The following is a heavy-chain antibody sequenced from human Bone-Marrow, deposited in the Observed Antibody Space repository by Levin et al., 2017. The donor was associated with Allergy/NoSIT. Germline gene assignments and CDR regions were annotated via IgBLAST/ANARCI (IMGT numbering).Heavy chain of an antibody. V-gene: IGHV3-23*01. D-gene: IGHD5-12*01. Sequence: PGGSLRLSCAASGFNFNSYALSWVRQAPGKGLEWVSAIYVSADSTYYSDSVKGRFTISRDSSKNTLYLHMSSLRAEDTAVYYCARSSRGYGTFDSWGQGTLVTVSS. CDR3: ARSSRGYGTFDS. CDR1: GFNFNSYA. CDR2: IYVSADST. J-gene: IGHJ4*02.